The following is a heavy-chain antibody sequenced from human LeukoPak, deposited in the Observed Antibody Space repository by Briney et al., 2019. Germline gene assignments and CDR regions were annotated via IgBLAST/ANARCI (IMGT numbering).Heavy chain of an antibody. CDR2: ISGSGGST. V-gene: IGHV3-23*01. CDR3: AKGYCSGGSCYPFDP. Sequence: GGSLRLSCAASEFTFSSYAMSWVRQAPGKGLEWVSAISGSGGSTYYADSVKGRFTISRDNSKNTLYLQMNSLRAEDTAVYYCAKGYCSGGSCYPFDPWGQGTLVTVSS. CDR1: EFTFSSYA. D-gene: IGHD2-15*01. J-gene: IGHJ5*02.